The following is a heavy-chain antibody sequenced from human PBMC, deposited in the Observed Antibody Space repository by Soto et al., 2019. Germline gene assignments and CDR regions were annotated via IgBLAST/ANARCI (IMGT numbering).Heavy chain of an antibody. Sequence: QVQLQQWGAGLLKSSETLSLTCAVYGGSFSGHFWGWVRQPPGRGPEWIGEITPGEAANYAPSLKSRVTISADTSKNQFSQEMNSVTAADTAVYCCAIFVPAATRHDYYYMDVWGKGTTVAVSS. J-gene: IGHJ6*03. CDR1: GGSFSGHF. V-gene: IGHV4-34*01. CDR2: ITPGEAA. CDR3: AIFVPAATRHDYYYMDV. D-gene: IGHD2-2*01.